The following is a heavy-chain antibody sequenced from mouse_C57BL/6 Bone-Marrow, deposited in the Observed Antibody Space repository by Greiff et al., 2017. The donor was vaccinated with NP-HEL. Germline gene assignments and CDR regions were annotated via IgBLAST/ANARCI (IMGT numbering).Heavy chain of an antibody. J-gene: IGHJ2*01. Sequence: VQLKQSGPELVKPGASVKISCKASGYSFTGYYMNWVKQSPEKSLEWIGEINPSTGGTTYNQKFKAKATLTVDNSSSTAYMQLKSLTSEDSAVYYCARWEWLLRYFDYWGQGTTLTVSS. V-gene: IGHV1-42*01. CDR1: GYSFTGYY. D-gene: IGHD2-3*01. CDR2: INPSTGGT. CDR3: ARWEWLLRYFDY.